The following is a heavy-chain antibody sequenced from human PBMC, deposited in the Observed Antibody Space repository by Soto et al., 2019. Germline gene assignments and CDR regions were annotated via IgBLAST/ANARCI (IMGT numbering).Heavy chain of an antibody. Sequence: EVHLLESGGGLVQPGGSLRLSCAASGFTFSRFGMSWVRQAPGKGLEWVSGISGGGNPTYYSDSVKGRFTISRDSAKNTLYLQMNSLRTEDTAVYYCAKNITYDSSAYDSWGKGTLVTVSS. J-gene: IGHJ4*02. CDR3: AKNITYDSSAYDS. CDR1: GFTFSRFG. CDR2: ISGGGNPT. V-gene: IGHV3-23*01. D-gene: IGHD3-22*01.